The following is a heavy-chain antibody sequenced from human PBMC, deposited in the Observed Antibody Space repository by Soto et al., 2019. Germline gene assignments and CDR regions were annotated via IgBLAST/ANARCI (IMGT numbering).Heavy chain of an antibody. CDR2: IYYSGST. CDR1: GGSISSYY. CDR3: ARERPYSSGWYPFDY. J-gene: IGHJ4*02. Sequence: SETLSLTCTVSGGSISSYYWSWIRQPPGKGLEWIGYIYYSGSTNYNPSLKSRVTISVDTSKNQFSLKLSSVTAADTAVYYCARERPYSSGWYPFDYWGQGTLVTVSS. V-gene: IGHV4-59*01. D-gene: IGHD6-19*01.